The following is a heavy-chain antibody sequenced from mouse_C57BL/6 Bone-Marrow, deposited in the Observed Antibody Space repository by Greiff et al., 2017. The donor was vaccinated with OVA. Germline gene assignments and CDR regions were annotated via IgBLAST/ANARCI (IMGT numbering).Heavy chain of an antibody. V-gene: IGHV1-9*01. CDR2: ILPGSGST. CDR1: GYTFTGYW. J-gene: IGHJ3*01. CDR3: ERVGDSAWFAY. D-gene: IGHD3-3*01. Sequence: VQLQQSGAELMKPGASVKLSCKATGYTFTGYWIEWVKQRPGHGLEWIEEILPGSGSTNYNEKFKGKATLTADTSSNTAYMQLSSLTTEDSAIYYCERVGDSAWFAYWGQGTLVTVSA.